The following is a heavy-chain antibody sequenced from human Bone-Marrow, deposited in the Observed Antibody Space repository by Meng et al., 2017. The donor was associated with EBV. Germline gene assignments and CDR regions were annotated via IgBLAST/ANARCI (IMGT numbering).Heavy chain of an antibody. CDR2: ISAYNGNT. V-gene: IGHV1-18*01. Sequence: QVQLLQAGAEVKKSXALXMASXXASXYTFTSYGISWVRQAPGQGLEWMGWISAYNGNTNYAQKLQGRVTMTTDTSTSTAYMELRSLRSDDTAVYYCARDTATYYDILTGYYTDYWGQGTLVTVSS. CDR3: ARDTATYYDILTGYYTDY. J-gene: IGHJ4*02. D-gene: IGHD3-9*01. CDR1: XYTFTSYG.